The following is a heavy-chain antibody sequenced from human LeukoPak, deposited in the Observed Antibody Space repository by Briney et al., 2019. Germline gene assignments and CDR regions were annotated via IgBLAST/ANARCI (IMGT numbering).Heavy chain of an antibody. J-gene: IGHJ4*02. CDR1: NYSITRGYF. Sequence: SETLSITCAVSNYSITRGYFWGWIRQPPGKGREWIASIYHSGTTYYNPSLRNPVTLFVDTSKNQFSLKLTSLTAADTAVYYCARDGVFHDSDGYSFDYWGQGTLVTVSS. CDR2: IYHSGTT. V-gene: IGHV4-38-2*02. CDR3: ARDGVFHDSDGYSFDY. D-gene: IGHD3-22*01.